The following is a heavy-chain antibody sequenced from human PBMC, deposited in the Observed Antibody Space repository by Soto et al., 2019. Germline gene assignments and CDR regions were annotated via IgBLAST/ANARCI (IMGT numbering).Heavy chain of an antibody. CDR1: GYTFTSNG. D-gene: IGHD4-4*01. CDR2: ISTNKGNT. V-gene: IGHV1-18*04. CDR3: VRLTGDALDI. Sequence: ASVKVSCKPSGYTFTSNGLSCVRQAPGQGLEWMGWISTNKGNTNYAQKFQGRVTMTTERSTTTAYMELRSLRSDDTAIYYCVRLTGDALDIWGQGTLVTVSS. J-gene: IGHJ3*02.